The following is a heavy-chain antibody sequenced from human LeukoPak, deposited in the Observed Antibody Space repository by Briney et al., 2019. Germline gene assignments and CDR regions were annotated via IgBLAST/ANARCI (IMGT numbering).Heavy chain of an antibody. J-gene: IGHJ6*03. CDR2: IYSDGST. D-gene: IGHD1-14*01. CDR1: GFTVSSSY. V-gene: IGHV3-53*01. Sequence: IMTGGSLRLSCAASGFTVSSSYMSWVRQAPGKGLEGVSVIYSDGSTYYADSVKGRFTISRDNSKNTLYLQMNSLRAEDTAVYYCAKGAYRVDHFYYMDVWGQGTTVTVSS. CDR3: AKGAYRVDHFYYMDV.